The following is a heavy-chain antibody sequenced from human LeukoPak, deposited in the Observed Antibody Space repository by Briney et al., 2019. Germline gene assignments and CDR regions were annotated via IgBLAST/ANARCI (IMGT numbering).Heavy chain of an antibody. D-gene: IGHD3-10*01. CDR1: GYTFTNYG. CDR3: ARDREGFPYYYMDV. V-gene: IGHV1-18*01. Sequence: ASVKVSCKASGYTFTNYGISWVRQAPGQGLEWMGWISTYNGNTNYVQKLQGRVTMTTDTSTSTAYMELRSLTSDDTAVYYCARDREGFPYYYMDVWGKGTTVTISS. J-gene: IGHJ6*03. CDR2: ISTYNGNT.